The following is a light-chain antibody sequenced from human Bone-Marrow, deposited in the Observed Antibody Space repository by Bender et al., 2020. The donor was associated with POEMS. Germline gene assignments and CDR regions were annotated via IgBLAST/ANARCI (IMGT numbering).Light chain of an antibody. CDR3: YSTDSGDNHRVFGV. V-gene: IGLV3-10*01. CDR1: ALAKKF. Sequence: SSELTQPPSVSVSPGQTARITCSGDALAKKFACWYQQKSGQAPVLVIYEDSKRPSEIPERFSGSRSGTKATLTISGAQVEDEADYYCYSTDSGDNHRVFGVFGGGTKLAVL. J-gene: IGLJ2*01. CDR2: EDS.